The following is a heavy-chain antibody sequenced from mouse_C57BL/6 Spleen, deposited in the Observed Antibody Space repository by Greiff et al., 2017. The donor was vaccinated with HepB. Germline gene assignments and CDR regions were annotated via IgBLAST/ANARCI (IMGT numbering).Heavy chain of an antibody. V-gene: IGHV2-9-1*01. Sequence: VMLVESGPGLVAPSQSLSITCTVSGFSLTSYAISWVRQPPGKGLEWLGVIWTGGGTNYNSALKSRLSISKDNSKSQVFLKMNSLQTDDTARYYCARTIYYGYDAGYAMDYWGQGTSVTVSS. D-gene: IGHD2-2*01. CDR3: ARTIYYGYDAGYAMDY. CDR2: IWTGGGT. J-gene: IGHJ4*01. CDR1: GFSLTSYA.